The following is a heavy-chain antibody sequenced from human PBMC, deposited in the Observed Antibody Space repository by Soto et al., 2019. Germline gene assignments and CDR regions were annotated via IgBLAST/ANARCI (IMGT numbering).Heavy chain of an antibody. CDR1: GGSISSGGYY. CDR3: ARGPPLGY. V-gene: IGHV4-31*03. Sequence: QVQLQESGPGLVKPSQTLSLTCTVSGGSISSGGYYWSWVRQHPGKGLEWIGCIYYSGNTYYNPSLKSRFTTSVDTSKNQFSLKLSSVTAAATAVYSCARGPPLGYWGQGTLVTVSS. J-gene: IGHJ4*02. CDR2: IYYSGNT.